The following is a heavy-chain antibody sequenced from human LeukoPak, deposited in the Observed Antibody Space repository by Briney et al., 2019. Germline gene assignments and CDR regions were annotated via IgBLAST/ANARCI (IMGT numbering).Heavy chain of an antibody. CDR2: MNPNSGNT. CDR3: ARGGGDYLWVEDYFDY. D-gene: IGHD4-17*01. CDR1: GYTFTGYD. J-gene: IGHJ4*02. V-gene: IGHV1-8*01. Sequence: ASVKVSCKASGYTFTGYDINWVRQATGQGLEWMGWMNPNSGNTGYAQKFQGRVTMTRNTSISTAYMELSSLRSEDTAVYYCARGGGDYLWVEDYFDYWGQGTLVTVSS.